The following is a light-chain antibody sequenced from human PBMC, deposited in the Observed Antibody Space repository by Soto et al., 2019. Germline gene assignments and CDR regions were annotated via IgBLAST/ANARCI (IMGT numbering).Light chain of an antibody. J-gene: IGKJ2*01. CDR1: QSVSSY. CDR3: QQRSNWL. Sequence: EIVLTQAPATRSLSPGERATLSCRASQSVSSYLAWYQQKPGQAPRLLVYDASHRATGIPARFSGSGSGTDFTLTISSLEPEDFAVYYCQQRSNWLFGQGTKLEIK. CDR2: DAS. V-gene: IGKV3-11*01.